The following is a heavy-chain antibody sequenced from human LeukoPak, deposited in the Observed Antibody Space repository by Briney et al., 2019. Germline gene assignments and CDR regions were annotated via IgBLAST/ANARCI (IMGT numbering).Heavy chain of an antibody. CDR2: IIPILGIA. D-gene: IGHD2-2*02. J-gene: IGHJ6*02. V-gene: IGHV1-69*04. CDR1: GGTFSSYA. CDR3: ARSSQLRHCTSTSCYTVEALDV. Sequence: SVKVSCKASGGTFSSYAISWVRQAPGQGLEWMGRIIPILGIANYAQKFQGRVTITADKSTSTAYMELSSLRSEDTAVYYCARSSQLRHCTSTSCYTVEALDVWGQGTTVTVSS.